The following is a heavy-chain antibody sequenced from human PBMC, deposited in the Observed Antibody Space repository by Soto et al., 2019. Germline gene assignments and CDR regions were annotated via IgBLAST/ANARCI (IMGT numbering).Heavy chain of an antibody. V-gene: IGHV3-30*18. CDR1: GFTFSSYG. CDR3: AKENTGAGTTTYYYYGMDV. Sequence: PGGSLRLSCAASGFTFSSYGMHWVRQAPGKGLEWVAVISYDGSNKYYADSVKGRFTISRDNSKNTLYLQMNSLRAEDTAVYYCAKENTGAGTTTYYYYGMDVWGQGTTVTVSS. J-gene: IGHJ6*02. D-gene: IGHD1-7*01. CDR2: ISYDGSNK.